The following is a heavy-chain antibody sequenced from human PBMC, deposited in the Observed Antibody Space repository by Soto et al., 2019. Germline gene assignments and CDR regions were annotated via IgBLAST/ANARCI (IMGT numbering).Heavy chain of an antibody. CDR1: KFSFTTSG. D-gene: IGHD6-6*01. Sequence: QVQLVESGGGVVQPGRSLRLSCAVSKFSFTTSGMHWVRQAPGKGLEWVAVIWYDGITKYYTDSVKGRFTISRDNSKDTLYLQTNSLRAEDTAVYYCARDLARSGSSWINDAFYIWGQGPMVTVSS. J-gene: IGHJ3*02. CDR3: ARDLARSGSSWINDAFYI. CDR2: IWYDGITK. V-gene: IGHV3-33*08.